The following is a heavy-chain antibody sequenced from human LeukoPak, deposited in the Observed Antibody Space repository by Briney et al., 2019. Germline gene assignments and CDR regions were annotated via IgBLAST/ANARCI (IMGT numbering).Heavy chain of an antibody. V-gene: IGHV4-39*01. CDR2: FSYSGST. CDR1: GGSINSSNYS. CDR3: ARRESTYNWAPFDY. Sequence: SETLSLTCTVSGGSINSSNYSWGWIRQPPGKGLEWIGSFSYSGSTHGNPSLKSRVTISLDTSRSQFSLKLSSVTAADTALYYCARRESTYNWAPFDYWGQGTLVSVPS. J-gene: IGHJ4*02. D-gene: IGHD1-20*01.